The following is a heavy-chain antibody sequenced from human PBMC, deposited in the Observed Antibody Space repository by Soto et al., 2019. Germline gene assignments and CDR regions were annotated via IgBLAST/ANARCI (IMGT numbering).Heavy chain of an antibody. Sequence: SETLSLTCXVXGGSISSYYWSWIRQPPGKGLEWIGYIYYSGSTNYNPSLKSRVTISVDTSKNQSSLKLSSVTAADTAVYYCARDSIAAAGTFDYWGQGTLVTVSS. D-gene: IGHD6-13*01. V-gene: IGHV4-59*01. CDR2: IYYSGST. CDR3: ARDSIAAAGTFDY. CDR1: GGSISSYY. J-gene: IGHJ4*02.